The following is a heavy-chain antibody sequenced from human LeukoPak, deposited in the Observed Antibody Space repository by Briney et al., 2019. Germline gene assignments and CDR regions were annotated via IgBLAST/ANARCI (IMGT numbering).Heavy chain of an antibody. D-gene: IGHD4-23*01. Sequence: SGPTLLNPTQTLTLTCTFSGFSLSTSGMCVSWIRQPPGKALEWLARIDWDDDTYYSTSLKTRLAISKDTSKNQVVLTMTNMDPVDTATYYCARILYGGNPYFDYWGQGTLATVSS. CDR2: IDWDDDT. CDR1: GFSLSTSGMC. J-gene: IGHJ4*02. CDR3: ARILYGGNPYFDY. V-gene: IGHV2-70*11.